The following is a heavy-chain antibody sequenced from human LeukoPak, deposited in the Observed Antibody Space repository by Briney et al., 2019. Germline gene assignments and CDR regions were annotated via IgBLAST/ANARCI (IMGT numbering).Heavy chain of an antibody. CDR3: ARDWNRGFDP. V-gene: IGHV1-2*02. Sequence: ASVKVSCKASGFTVSYYYIHWVRQAPGQGLEWMGWFNGNNGDTYSAQKFQGRVTLTRDTSTSTVYMDLTRLSSDDTAVYYCARDWNRGFDPWGQGTLVTVSS. CDR2: FNGNNGDT. D-gene: IGHD1-1*01. CDR1: GFTVSYYY. J-gene: IGHJ5*02.